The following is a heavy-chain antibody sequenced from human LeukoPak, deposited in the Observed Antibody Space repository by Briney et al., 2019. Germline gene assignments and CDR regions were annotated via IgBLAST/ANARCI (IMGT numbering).Heavy chain of an antibody. D-gene: IGHD5-18*01. CDR1: GFTFSSYA. CDR3: ARPQWLTPYDAFDI. V-gene: IGHV3-30-3*01. J-gene: IGHJ3*02. Sequence: GGSLRLSCAASGFTFSSYAMHWVRQAPGKGLEWVAVISYDGSNKYYADSVKGRFTISRDNSKNTLYLQMNSLRAEDTAVYYCARPQWLTPYDAFDIWGQGTMVTVSS. CDR2: ISYDGSNK.